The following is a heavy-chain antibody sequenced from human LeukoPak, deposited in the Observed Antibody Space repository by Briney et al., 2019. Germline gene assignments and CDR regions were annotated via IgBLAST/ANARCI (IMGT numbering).Heavy chain of an antibody. Sequence: SQTLSLTCAVSGGSISSGGYSWSWIRQPPGKGLEWIGEINHSGSTNYNPSLKSRVTISVDTSKNQFSLKLSSVTAADTAVYYCARGICSGGSCSYYYYYYMDVWGKGTTVTVSS. D-gene: IGHD2-15*01. CDR3: ARGICSGGSCSYYYYYYMDV. CDR2: INHSGST. J-gene: IGHJ6*03. V-gene: IGHV4-30-2*01. CDR1: GGSISSGGYS.